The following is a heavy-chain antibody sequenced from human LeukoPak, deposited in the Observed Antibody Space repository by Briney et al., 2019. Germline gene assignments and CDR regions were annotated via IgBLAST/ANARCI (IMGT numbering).Heavy chain of an antibody. CDR1: GFTFSSYS. Sequence: GGSLRLSCAASGFTFSSYSMNWVRQAPGKGLEWVSSISSSSSYIYYADSVKGRFTISRDNAKNSLYLQMNSLRAEGTAVYYCARDQIAAAGYYFDYWGQGTLVTVSS. J-gene: IGHJ4*02. V-gene: IGHV3-21*01. D-gene: IGHD6-13*01. CDR2: ISSSSSYI. CDR3: ARDQIAAAGYYFDY.